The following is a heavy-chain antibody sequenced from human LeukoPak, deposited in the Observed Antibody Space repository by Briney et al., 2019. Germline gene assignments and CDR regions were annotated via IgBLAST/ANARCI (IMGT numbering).Heavy chain of an antibody. Sequence: VASVKVSCKASGGTFSTYAISWVRRAPGQGLEWVGRIVPILGTANYAQNFQGRVTITADRSTTTAYMELSSLRSEDTAVYYCARVPQGSSWPYYFDYWGQGTLITVSS. J-gene: IGHJ4*02. CDR2: IVPILGTA. CDR3: ARVPQGSSWPYYFDY. D-gene: IGHD6-13*01. V-gene: IGHV1-69*04. CDR1: GGTFSTYA.